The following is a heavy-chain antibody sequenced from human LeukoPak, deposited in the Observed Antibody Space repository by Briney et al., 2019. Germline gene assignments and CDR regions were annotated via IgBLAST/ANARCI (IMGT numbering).Heavy chain of an antibody. J-gene: IGHJ4*02. CDR1: GFTFSTYA. D-gene: IGHD1-26*01. V-gene: IGHV3-23*01. Sequence: GGSLRLSCAASGFTFSTYAMSWVRQAPGKGLEWVSAISGSGGSTYYADSVKGRFTISRDNSKNTLYLQMNSLRAEDTAVYYCAKVVGRLPAKWIDYWGQGTLVTVSS. CDR2: ISGSGGST. CDR3: AKVVGRLPAKWIDY.